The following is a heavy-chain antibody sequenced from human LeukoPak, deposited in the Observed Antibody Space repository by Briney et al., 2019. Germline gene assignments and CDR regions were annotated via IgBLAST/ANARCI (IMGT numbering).Heavy chain of an antibody. Sequence: ASVKVSCKASGYTFTDYYMHWVRQAPGQGLEWMGWINSNSAGTNYAQKFQGRVTMTRDTSISTAYMELSSLRSDDTAVYYCARLGSGIAAAGLYFDYWGQGTLVTVSS. D-gene: IGHD6-13*01. CDR2: INSNSAGT. CDR1: GYTFTDYY. J-gene: IGHJ4*02. CDR3: ARLGSGIAAAGLYFDY. V-gene: IGHV1-2*02.